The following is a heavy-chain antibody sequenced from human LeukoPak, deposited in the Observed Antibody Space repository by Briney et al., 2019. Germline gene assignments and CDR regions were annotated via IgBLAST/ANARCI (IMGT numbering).Heavy chain of an antibody. CDR3: AKRALTGNYYFDY. J-gene: IGHJ4*02. CDR1: GFTFSSYA. Sequence: GRSLRLSCAASGFTFSSYAMSWVRQAPGKGLEWVSSFGTSGGTYYADSVRGRFTISRDNSKNTLFLQMNSLRADDTALYYCAKRALTGNYYFDYWGQGTLVTVSS. CDR2: FGTSGGT. V-gene: IGHV3-23*01.